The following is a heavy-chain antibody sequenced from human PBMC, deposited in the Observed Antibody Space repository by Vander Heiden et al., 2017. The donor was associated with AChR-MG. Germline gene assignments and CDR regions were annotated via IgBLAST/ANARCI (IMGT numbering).Heavy chain of an antibody. CDR2: INPSDGRT. Sequence: QVQLVQSGAAVKKAGASVKVSCKASGYTLGTHYMHWVRQAPGQGLEWMGLINPSDGRTTYAQKFQGRVAITRQTPTSTVYMELGSLRSEDTAVYYCARVWGSYGFDYWGQGTLVTVSS. D-gene: IGHD3-16*02. V-gene: IGHV1-46*01. J-gene: IGHJ4*02. CDR3: ARVWGSYGFDY. CDR1: GYTLGTHY.